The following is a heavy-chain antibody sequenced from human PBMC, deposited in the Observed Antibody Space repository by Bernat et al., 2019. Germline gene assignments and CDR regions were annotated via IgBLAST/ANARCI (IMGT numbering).Heavy chain of an antibody. CDR2: IKSKTDGGTT. D-gene: IGHD5-12*01. Sequence: EVQLLESGGGLVQPGGSLRLSCAASGFTFSNAWMNWVRQAPGKGLEWVGRIKSKTDGGTTDYAAPVKGRFTISRGDSKNTLYLQMNSLKTEDTAVYYCTPSPGDIVATIRKGFGYWGQGTLVTVSS. V-gene: IGHV3-15*07. CDR3: TPSPGDIVATIRKGFGY. J-gene: IGHJ4*02. CDR1: GFTFSNAW.